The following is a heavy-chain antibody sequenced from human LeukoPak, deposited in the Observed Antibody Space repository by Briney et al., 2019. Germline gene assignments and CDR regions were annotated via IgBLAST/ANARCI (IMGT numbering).Heavy chain of an antibody. CDR2: INTDRSST. CDR3: ARDGPSYYYYYMDV. CDR1: GFTFSSYW. Sequence: GGSLRLSCAASGFTFSSYWMHWVRQAPGKGLVWVSRINTDRSSTSYADSVKGRFTISRDNAKNTLYLQMNSLRAEDTAVYYCARDGPSYYYYYMDVWGKGTTVTVSS. V-gene: IGHV3-74*01. J-gene: IGHJ6*03.